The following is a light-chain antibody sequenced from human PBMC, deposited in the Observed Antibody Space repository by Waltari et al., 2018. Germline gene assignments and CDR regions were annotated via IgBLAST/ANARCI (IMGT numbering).Light chain of an antibody. V-gene: IGLV2-14*03. J-gene: IGLJ2*01. CDR2: DVS. Sequence: QSALTQPASVSGSPGQSITISCTGTSSDVGAYDYVSWYQQYPGKAPKLMIYDVSNRPSGVSNRSSGSKSGNTASLTISGLQAEDEADYYCRSYTTSSLGVFGGGTKLTVL. CDR1: SSDVGAYDY. CDR3: RSYTTSSLGV.